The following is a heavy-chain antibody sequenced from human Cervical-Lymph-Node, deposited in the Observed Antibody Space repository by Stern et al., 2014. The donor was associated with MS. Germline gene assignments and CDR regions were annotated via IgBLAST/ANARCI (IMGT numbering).Heavy chain of an antibody. V-gene: IGHV4-34*01. CDR1: GGSFSGYY. CDR3: ARVWCSSTSCYWFDP. D-gene: IGHD2-2*01. Sequence: QVQLQQWGAGLLKPSETLSLTCAVYGGSFSGYYWSWIRQPPGTGLEWIGAINHSGSTNYNPSLKSRVTISVDTSKNQFSLKLSSVTAADTAVYYCARVWCSSTSCYWFDPWGQGTLVTVSS. CDR2: INHSGST. J-gene: IGHJ5*02.